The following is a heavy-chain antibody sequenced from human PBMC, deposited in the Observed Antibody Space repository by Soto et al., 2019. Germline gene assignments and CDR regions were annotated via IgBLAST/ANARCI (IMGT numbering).Heavy chain of an antibody. CDR1: GGSFSGYY. Sequence: SETLSLTCAVYGGSFSGYYWSWIRQPPGKGLEWIGEINHSGSTNYDPSIKSRVTIAVEQSNNQFSLKLGSVTPADTAVYYCAGGHYSDSSGYSETGLSYDYWGQGTLVTVSS. D-gene: IGHD3-22*01. J-gene: IGHJ4*02. CDR3: AGGHYSDSSGYSETGLSYDY. V-gene: IGHV4-34*01. CDR2: INHSGST.